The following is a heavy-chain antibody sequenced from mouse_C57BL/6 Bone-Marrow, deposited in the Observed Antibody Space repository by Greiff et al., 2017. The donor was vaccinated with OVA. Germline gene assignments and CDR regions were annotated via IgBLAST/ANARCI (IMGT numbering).Heavy chain of an antibody. CDR2: IYPGGGYT. D-gene: IGHD1-1*01. CDR3: ARSDYGSSAWFAY. CDR1: GYTFTNYW. Sequence: VQLQQSGAELVRPGTSVKMSCKASGYTFTNYWIGWAKQRPGHGLEWIGDIYPGGGYTNYNEQFKGKATLTADKSSSTAYMQFSSLTSEDSAIYYCARSDYGSSAWFAYWGQGTLVTVSA. J-gene: IGHJ3*01. V-gene: IGHV1-63*01.